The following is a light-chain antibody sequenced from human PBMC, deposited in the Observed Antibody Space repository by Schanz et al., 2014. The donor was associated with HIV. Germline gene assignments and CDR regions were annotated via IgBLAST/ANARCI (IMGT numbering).Light chain of an antibody. V-gene: IGKV3-20*01. CDR3: QQYGSSPSLT. J-gene: IGKJ4*01. CDR2: GAS. Sequence: EIVLTQSPGTLSLSPGERATLSCRASQTVSSHFLAWYQQKPGQAPRLLIYGASSRATGIPDRFSGSGSGTDFTLTISRLEPEDFAVYYCQQYGSSPSLTFGGGTKVEIK. CDR1: QTVSSHF.